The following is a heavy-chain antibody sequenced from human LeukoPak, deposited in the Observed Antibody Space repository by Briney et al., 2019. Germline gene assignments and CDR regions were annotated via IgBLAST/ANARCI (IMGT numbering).Heavy chain of an antibody. CDR2: ITDGXET. CDR3: AKVDYWSRENYLDS. D-gene: IGHD1-1*01. CDR1: GXXFGXXA. V-gene: IGHV3-23*01. J-gene: IGHJ4*02. Sequence: SGGSLRLSWSAXGXXFGXXAXXXXXXAXXXXLXXVXXITDGXETYYADPVTGRFTISRDNSQNTVHLQMDNLRADDTAXYYCAKVDYWSRENYLDSWGQGTLVTVSS.